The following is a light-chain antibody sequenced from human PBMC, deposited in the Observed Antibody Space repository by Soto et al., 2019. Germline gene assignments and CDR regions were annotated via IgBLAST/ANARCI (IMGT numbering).Light chain of an antibody. J-gene: IGLJ1*01. CDR1: SSDVGGYNY. CDR2: EVN. CDR3: CSYAGTRTSWV. V-gene: IGLV2-8*01. Sequence: QSALTQPPSASGSPGQSVTISCTGTSSDVGGYNYVSWYQQHPGKVPKLMIYEVNKRPSGVPDRFSGSKSGNTASLTVSGLQAEDEADYHCCSYAGTRTSWVFGTGTQLTVL.